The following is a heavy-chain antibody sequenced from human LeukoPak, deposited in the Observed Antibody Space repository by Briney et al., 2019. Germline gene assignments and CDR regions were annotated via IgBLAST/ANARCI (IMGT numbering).Heavy chain of an antibody. CDR2: IIDSGGTT. Sequence: GGSLRLSCAASGFTFSSYWMHWVRQAPGKGLEWVSIIIDSGGTTYYADSVKGRFTISRDNSKNTLYLQMNSLRAEDTAVYYCAKRGFYYDSSGYFYFDYWGQGTLVTVSS. D-gene: IGHD3-22*01. CDR1: GFTFSSYW. J-gene: IGHJ4*02. CDR3: AKRGFYYDSSGYFYFDY. V-gene: IGHV3-23*01.